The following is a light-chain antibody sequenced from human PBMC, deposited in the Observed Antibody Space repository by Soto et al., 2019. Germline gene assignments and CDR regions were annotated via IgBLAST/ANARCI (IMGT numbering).Light chain of an antibody. Sequence: DIQMTQSPSSLSASVGDRVTITCRASQDISNYSAWYQQKPGKVPKLLIYAASTLQSGVPSRFSGSGSGTDFTLTISSLQPEDVATYYCQKYNSAPRTFGGGTKVEIK. CDR2: AAS. J-gene: IGKJ4*01. V-gene: IGKV1-27*01. CDR3: QKYNSAPRT. CDR1: QDISNY.